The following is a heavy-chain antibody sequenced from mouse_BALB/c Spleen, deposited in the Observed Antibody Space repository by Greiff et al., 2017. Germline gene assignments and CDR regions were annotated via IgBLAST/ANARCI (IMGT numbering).Heavy chain of an antibody. Sequence: ESGPGLVKPSQSLSLTCSVTGYSITSGYYWNWIRQFPGNKLEWMGYISYDGSNNYNPSLKNRISITRDTSKNQFFLKLNSVTTEDTATYYCASSIYYDYDALYAMDYWGQGTSVTVSS. CDR2: ISYDGSN. CDR3: ASSIYYDYDALYAMDY. CDR1: GYSITSGYY. J-gene: IGHJ4*01. D-gene: IGHD2-4*01. V-gene: IGHV3-6*02.